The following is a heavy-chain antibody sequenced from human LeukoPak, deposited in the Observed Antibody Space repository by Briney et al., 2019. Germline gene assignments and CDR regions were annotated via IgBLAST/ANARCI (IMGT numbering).Heavy chain of an antibody. CDR1: GFTFSSYA. D-gene: IGHD6-6*01. CDR3: ARVLVGSSSVNDAFDI. CDR2: ISYDGSNK. Sequence: GGSLRLSCAASGFTFSSYAMPWVRQAPGKGLEWVAVISYDGSNKYYADSVKGRFTISRDNSKNTLYLQMNSLRAEDTAVYYCARVLVGSSSVNDAFDIWGQGTMVTVSS. V-gene: IGHV3-30*01. J-gene: IGHJ3*02.